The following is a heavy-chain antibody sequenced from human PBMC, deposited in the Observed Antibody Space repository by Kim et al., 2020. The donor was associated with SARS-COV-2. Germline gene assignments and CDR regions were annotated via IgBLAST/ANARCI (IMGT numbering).Heavy chain of an antibody. J-gene: IGHJ4*02. Sequence: GGSLRLSCAASGFTFSSYSMNWVRQAPGKGLEWVSSISSSSSYIYYADSVKGRFTISRDNAKNSLYLQMNSLRAEDTAVYYCARDPGDFWSGYYDYWGQGTLVTVSS. V-gene: IGHV3-21*01. CDR1: GFTFSSYS. D-gene: IGHD3-3*01. CDR2: ISSSSSYI. CDR3: ARDPGDFWSGYYDY.